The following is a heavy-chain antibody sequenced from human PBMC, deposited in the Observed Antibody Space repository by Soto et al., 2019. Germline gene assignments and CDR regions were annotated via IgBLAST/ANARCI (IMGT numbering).Heavy chain of an antibody. CDR3: ARTTAVPNTLRSRYFFDY. D-gene: IGHD4-17*01. V-gene: IGHV4-59*02. J-gene: IGHJ4*02. Sequence: SETLSLTCFVSGGSVTSHHWSWIRQFPGQGLEWIAYTSYSGTTNYNPSLKSRVTISVDLSKNQFSLRLSSVTTADTALYYCARTTAVPNTLRSRYFFDYWGQGTLVTVSS. CDR1: GGSVTSHH. CDR2: TSYSGTT.